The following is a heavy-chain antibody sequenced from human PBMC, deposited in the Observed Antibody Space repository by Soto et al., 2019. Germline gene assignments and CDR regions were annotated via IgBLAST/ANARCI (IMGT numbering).Heavy chain of an antibody. Sequence: ASVKVSCKASGYTFTSYDINWVRQATGQGLEWMGWMNPNSGNTGYAQKFQGRVTMTRNTSMSTAYMELSSLRSEDTAVYYCSRPEYCSSTSCYAYAFDIWGQGTMVTVSS. D-gene: IGHD2-2*01. CDR2: MNPNSGNT. V-gene: IGHV1-8*01. CDR3: SRPEYCSSTSCYAYAFDI. J-gene: IGHJ3*02. CDR1: GYTFTSYD.